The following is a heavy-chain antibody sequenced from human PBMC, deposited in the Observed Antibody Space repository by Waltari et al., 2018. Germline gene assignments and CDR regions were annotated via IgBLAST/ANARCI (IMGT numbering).Heavy chain of an antibody. CDR1: GGSVNSYY. D-gene: IGHD2-21*02. J-gene: IGHJ4*02. V-gene: IGHV4-59*02. CDR3: AREIYGGNSRPYDH. CDR2: IYYNGNT. Sequence: QVQLQEPGPGLVKPSETLSLTCTVPGGSVNSYYWSWIRQPPGKGLEWIGHIYYNGNTDYNPSLKSRVTILVDTSKNQVSLKLTSVTAADTALYFCAREIYGGNSRPYDHWGQGTLVTVAS.